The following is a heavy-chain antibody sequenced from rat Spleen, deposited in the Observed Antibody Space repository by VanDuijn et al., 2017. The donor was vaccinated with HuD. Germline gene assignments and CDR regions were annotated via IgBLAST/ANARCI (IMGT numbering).Heavy chain of an antibody. Sequence: EVQLVESGGGLVQPGRSLKLSCAASGFTFSNYGMAWVRQAPTKGLEWVATISYDGRRTYYRDSVKGRFTISRDNAKSTLYLQMESLRSEDTATYYCAKVELGYFDCWGQGVMVTVSS. CDR3: AKVELGYFDC. D-gene: IGHD5-1*01. V-gene: IGHV5-29*01. CDR1: GFTFSNYG. CDR2: ISYDGRRT. J-gene: IGHJ2*01.